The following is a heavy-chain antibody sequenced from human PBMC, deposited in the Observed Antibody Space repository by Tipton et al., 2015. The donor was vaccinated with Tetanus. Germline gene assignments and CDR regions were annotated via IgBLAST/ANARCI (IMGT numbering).Heavy chain of an antibody. J-gene: IGHJ4*02. CDR3: ARDPHTMRTGNHRGFDY. Sequence: SLRLSCAASGFDFRSDWMTWVRQAPGKGLEWVANIKQDGNEKYHVDSVKGRFTISRDNGKNLLYLEMNSLRVEDTAVYYCARDPHTMRTGNHRGFDYWGQGTLVTVSS. CDR1: GFDFRSDW. D-gene: IGHD3-10*01. CDR2: IKQDGNEK. V-gene: IGHV3-7*03.